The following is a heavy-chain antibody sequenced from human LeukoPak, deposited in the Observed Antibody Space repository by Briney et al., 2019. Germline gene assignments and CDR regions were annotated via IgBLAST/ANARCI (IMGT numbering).Heavy chain of an antibody. CDR1: GFTFSIYG. V-gene: IGHV3-21*01. CDR3: ARKADEANPGYYYMDV. CDR2: ISSSSSYI. Sequence: PGGSLRLSCAASGFTFSIYGMHWVRQAPGKGLEWVSSISSSSSYIYYADSVKGRFTISRDNAKNSLYLQMNSLRAEDTAVYYCARKADEANPGYYYMDVWGKGTTVTVSS. J-gene: IGHJ6*03. D-gene: IGHD2-15*01.